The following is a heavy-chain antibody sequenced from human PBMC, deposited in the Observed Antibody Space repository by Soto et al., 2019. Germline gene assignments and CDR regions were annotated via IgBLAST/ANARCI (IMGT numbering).Heavy chain of an antibody. V-gene: IGHV3-74*01. Sequence: GGSLRLSCAASGCTFSSYWMHWVRQAPGKGLVWVSRINSDGSSTSYADSVKGRFTISRDNAKNTLYLQMNSLSAEDTAVYYCARDPSPEYYYDSSGYYYDWGQGTLVTVSS. CDR2: INSDGSST. J-gene: IGHJ4*02. D-gene: IGHD3-22*01. CDR3: ARDPSPEYYYDSSGYYYD. CDR1: GCTFSSYW.